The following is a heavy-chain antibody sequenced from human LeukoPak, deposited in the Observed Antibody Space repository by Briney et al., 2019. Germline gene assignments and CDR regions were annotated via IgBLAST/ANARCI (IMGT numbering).Heavy chain of an antibody. J-gene: IGHJ4*01. V-gene: IGHV3-30*18. Sequence: GGSLRLSCAASGFIFSGSVMHWVRQAPGKGLEWVAIISYDGTNENYGDSVKGQFTISRDNSKSTLYLHMNSLRHDDTAVYYCAKDSGGSVLEDWGHGSLVIVSS. CDR3: AKDSGGSVLED. D-gene: IGHD2-15*01. CDR2: ISYDGTNE. CDR1: GFIFSGSV.